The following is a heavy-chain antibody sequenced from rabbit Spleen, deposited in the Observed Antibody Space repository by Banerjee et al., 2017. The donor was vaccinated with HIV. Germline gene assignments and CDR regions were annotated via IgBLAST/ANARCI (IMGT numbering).Heavy chain of an antibody. J-gene: IGHJ3*01. V-gene: IGHV1S40*01. Sequence: QSLEESGGGLVQPEGSLTLTCTASGFSFSSSYYMCWVRQAPGKGLEWIACIHTTSGSTYYASWVNGRFTISGSSSTTVTLQMTSLTAADTATYFCARYIGSSAANAITRLDLWGPGTLVTVS. CDR2: IHTTSGST. D-gene: IGHD1-1*01. CDR1: GFSFSSSYY. CDR3: ARYIGSSAANAITRLDL.